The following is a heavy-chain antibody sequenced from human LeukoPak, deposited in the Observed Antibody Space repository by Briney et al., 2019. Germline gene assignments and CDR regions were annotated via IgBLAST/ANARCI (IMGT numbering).Heavy chain of an antibody. J-gene: IGHJ4*02. V-gene: IGHV4-61*02. Sequence: SQTLSLTCTVSGGSISSGSYYWSWIRQPAGKGLEWIGRINPSGTTNYSPSLKSRVTISVDTSKNQFSQKLSSVTAADTAVYYCARGSSGSYNYWGQGTLVTVSS. CDR2: INPSGTT. D-gene: IGHD1-26*01. CDR1: GGSISSGSYY. CDR3: ARGSSGSYNY.